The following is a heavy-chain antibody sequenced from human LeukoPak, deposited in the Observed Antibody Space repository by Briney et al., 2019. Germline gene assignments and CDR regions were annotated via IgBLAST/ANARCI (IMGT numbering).Heavy chain of an antibody. CDR2: ISGSGGST. CDR3: AKARSAVAGTADY. CDR1: GFTFSSYS. D-gene: IGHD6-19*01. J-gene: IGHJ4*02. V-gene: IGHV3-23*01. Sequence: GGSLRLSCAASGFTFSSYSMNWVRQAPGKGLEWVSAISGSGGSTYYADSVKGRFTISRDNSKNTLYLQMNSLRAEDTAVYYCAKARSAVAGTADYWGQGTLVTVSS.